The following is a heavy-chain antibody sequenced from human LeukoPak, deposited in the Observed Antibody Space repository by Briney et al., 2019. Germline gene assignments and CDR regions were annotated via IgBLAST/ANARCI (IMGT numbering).Heavy chain of an antibody. D-gene: IGHD1-26*01. CDR2: IYYSGST. J-gene: IGHJ4*02. V-gene: IGHV4-59*01. CDR3: ARDATSDVWSRGDY. Sequence: SETLSLTCTVSGGSISSYHWSWIRQPPGKGLEWIGYIYYSGSTNHNPSLKSRVTISLDTSKNQFSLKLSSVTAADTAVYYCARDATSDVWSRGDYWGQGTLVTVSS. CDR1: GGSISSYH.